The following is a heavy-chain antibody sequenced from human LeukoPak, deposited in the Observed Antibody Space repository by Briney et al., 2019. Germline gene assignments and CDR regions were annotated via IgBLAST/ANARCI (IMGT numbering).Heavy chain of an antibody. V-gene: IGHV1-3*01. CDR1: GYTFTSYA. Sequence: VASVKVSCKASGYTFTSYAMHWVRQAPGQRLEWMGWINAGNGNTKYSQKFQGRVTITRDTSASTAYMELSSLRSEDTAVYYCARAPHIVVVPAAGWFDPWGQGTLVTVSS. CDR3: ARAPHIVVVPAAGWFDP. J-gene: IGHJ5*02. D-gene: IGHD2-2*01. CDR2: INAGNGNT.